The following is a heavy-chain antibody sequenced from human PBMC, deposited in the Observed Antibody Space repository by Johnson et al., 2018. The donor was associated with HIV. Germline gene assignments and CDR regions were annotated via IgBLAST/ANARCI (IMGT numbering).Heavy chain of an antibody. D-gene: IGHD2-2*01. CDR3: ATDIVVVLALGGDAFDI. V-gene: IGHV3-11*04. J-gene: IGHJ3*02. CDR1: GFSFSDYY. Sequence: QMLLVESGGGLVKPGGSLRLSCAASGFSFSDYYMSWIRQAPGKGLEWVSYISGSGTNIYYADSVKGRFTISRDNAKNSLYLQMSSLRAEDTAVYYCATDIVVVLALGGDAFDIWGQGTMVIVSS. CDR2: ISGSGTNI.